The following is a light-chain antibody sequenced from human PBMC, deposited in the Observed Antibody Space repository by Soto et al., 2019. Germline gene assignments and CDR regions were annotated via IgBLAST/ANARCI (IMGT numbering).Light chain of an antibody. V-gene: IGLV6-57*03. CDR3: QSXXXSNQGV. CDR2: EDN. Sequence: NFMLTQPHSVSESPGKTVTISCTRSSGSIASNYVQWYQQRPGSAPTTVIYEDNQRPSGVPDRFSGSIDSSSNSASLTISGLKTXXEXXXYXQSXXXSNQGVFGGGTKLTVL. J-gene: IGLJ3*02. CDR1: SGSIASNY.